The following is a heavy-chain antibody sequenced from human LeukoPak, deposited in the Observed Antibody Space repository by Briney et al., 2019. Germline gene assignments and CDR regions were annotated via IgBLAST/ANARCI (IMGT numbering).Heavy chain of an antibody. CDR2: ISGSGGST. V-gene: IGHV3-23*01. Sequence: ETLSLTCTVSGGSISSGGYYWSWIRQAPGKGLEWVSAISGSGGSTYYADSVKGRFTISRDNSKNTLYLQMNSLRAEDTAVYYCAKEVGYYYGSGSYWDWGQGTLVTVSS. D-gene: IGHD3-10*01. CDR3: AKEVGYYYGSGSYWD. J-gene: IGHJ4*02. CDR1: GGSISSGGYY.